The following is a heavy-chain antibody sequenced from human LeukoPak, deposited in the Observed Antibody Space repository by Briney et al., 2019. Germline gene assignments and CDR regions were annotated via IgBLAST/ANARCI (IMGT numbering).Heavy chain of an antibody. Sequence: ERSLRLSCAASGFTFRNHGMHWVRQAPGKGLEWVSVIWYDGSDKYYADSVKGRFTISRDNSKNTLYLQMNSLRAEDTAVYYCARDITARYLDYWGQGALVTVSS. CDR2: IWYDGSDK. D-gene: IGHD6-6*01. CDR1: GFTFRNHG. CDR3: ARDITARYLDY. J-gene: IGHJ4*02. V-gene: IGHV3-33*01.